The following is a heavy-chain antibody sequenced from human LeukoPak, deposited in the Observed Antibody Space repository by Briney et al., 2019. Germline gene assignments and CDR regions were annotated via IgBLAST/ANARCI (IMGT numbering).Heavy chain of an antibody. CDR3: ARHVKGWLLLKEGLGAFDI. V-gene: IGHV4-59*08. CDR2: IYYSGST. Sequence: SETLSLTCTVSGGSISSYYWSWIRQPPGKGLEWIGYIYYSGSTNYNPSLKSRVTISVDTSKNQFSLKLSSVTAADTAVYYCARHVKGWLLLKEGLGAFDIWGQGTMVTLSS. D-gene: IGHD3-22*01. CDR1: GGSISSYY. J-gene: IGHJ3*02.